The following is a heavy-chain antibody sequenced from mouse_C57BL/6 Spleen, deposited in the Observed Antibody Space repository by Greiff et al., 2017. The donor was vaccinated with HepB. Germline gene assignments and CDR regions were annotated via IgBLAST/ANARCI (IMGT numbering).Heavy chain of an antibody. Sequence: LKESGPGILQPSQTLSLTCSFSGFSLSTFGMGVGWIRQPSGKGLEWLAHIWWDDDKYYNPALKSRLTISKDTSKNQVFLKIANVDTADTATYYCARIDTTVVANYFDYWGQGTTLTVSS. CDR3: ARIDTTVVANYFDY. CDR1: GFSLSTFGMG. J-gene: IGHJ2*01. CDR2: IWWDDDK. V-gene: IGHV8-8*01. D-gene: IGHD1-1*01.